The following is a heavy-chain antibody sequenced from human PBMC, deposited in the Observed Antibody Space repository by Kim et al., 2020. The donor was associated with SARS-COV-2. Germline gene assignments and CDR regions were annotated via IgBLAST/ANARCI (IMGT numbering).Heavy chain of an antibody. V-gene: IGHV3-15*01. CDR3: TTDPSRTYYYDSSGYLYFDY. J-gene: IGHJ4*02. D-gene: IGHD3-22*01. Sequence: RFTISRDESKNTLYLQMNSLKTEDTAVYYCTTDPSRTYYYDSSGYLYFDYWGQGTLVTVSS.